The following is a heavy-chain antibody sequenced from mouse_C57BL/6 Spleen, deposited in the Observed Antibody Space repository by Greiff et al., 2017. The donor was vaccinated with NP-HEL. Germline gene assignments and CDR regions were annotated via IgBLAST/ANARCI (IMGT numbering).Heavy chain of an antibody. CDR2: ISSGSSAI. D-gene: IGHD2-4*01. CDR1: GFTFSDYG. Sequence: EVKVEESGGGLVKPGGSLKLSCAASGFTFSDYGMHWVRQAPEKGLEWVAYISSGSSAIYYADTVKGRFTISRDNAKNTLFLQMTSLRSEDTAMYYCARDDYDGGFAYWGQGTLVTVSA. CDR3: ARDDYDGGFAY. V-gene: IGHV5-17*01. J-gene: IGHJ3*01.